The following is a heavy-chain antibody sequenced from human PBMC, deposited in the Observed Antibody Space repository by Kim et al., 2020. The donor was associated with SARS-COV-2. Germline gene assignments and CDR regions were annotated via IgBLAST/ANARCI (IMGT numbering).Heavy chain of an antibody. Sequence: YPGDSDTRYSPPCQGQVTISADKSISTAYLQWSSLKASDTAMYYCARIGDYWGQGTLVTVSS. CDR2: YPGDSDT. CDR3: ARIGDY. V-gene: IGHV5-51*01. D-gene: IGHD2-15*01. J-gene: IGHJ4*02.